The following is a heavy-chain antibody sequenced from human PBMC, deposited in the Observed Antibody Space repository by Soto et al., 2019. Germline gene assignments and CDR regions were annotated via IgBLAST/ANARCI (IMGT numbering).Heavy chain of an antibody. V-gene: IGHV1-18*01. D-gene: IGHD2-15*01. CDR2: ISATKGNT. CDR1: GYTFTSYG. Sequence: QVQLVQSGAEVKKPGASVKVSCTSSGYTFTSYGISWVRQAPGQGLEWMGWISATKGNTNDAQKLQEKVTMPPDTSTGTAYMELRNLRAHDTAVYYGASGDTRYCSGGSCSAATNPLFHWGQGTLVTVSS. CDR3: ASGDTRYCSGGSCSAATNPLFH. J-gene: IGHJ4*02.